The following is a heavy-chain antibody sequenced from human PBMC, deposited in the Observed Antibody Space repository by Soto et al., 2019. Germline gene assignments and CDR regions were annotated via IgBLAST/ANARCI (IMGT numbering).Heavy chain of an antibody. CDR3: ARGRVVPADY. J-gene: IGHJ4*02. CDR1: GGSISSGGYS. CDR2: MYHSGST. V-gene: IGHV4-30-2*01. Sequence: QLQLQESGSGLVKPSQTLSLTCAVSGGSISSGGYSWNWIRQPPGKGLEWIGYMYHSGSTYYNPSHKSRVTLSVDRSKNQLSLKLSSVTAADTAVYYCARGRVVPADYWGQGTLVTVSS. D-gene: IGHD2-2*01.